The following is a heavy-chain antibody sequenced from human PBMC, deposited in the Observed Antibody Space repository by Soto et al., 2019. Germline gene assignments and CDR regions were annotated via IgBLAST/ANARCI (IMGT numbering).Heavy chain of an antibody. J-gene: IGHJ5*02. CDR2: IYYTGTT. V-gene: IGHV4-39*01. CDR3: ARQKWEQPKRFDP. CDR1: GGAISDARFY. D-gene: IGHD1-26*01. Sequence: QLQLQESGPGLVKPSEPLSLTCSLSGGAISDARFYWGWIRQSPGRGLEWIGSIYYTGTTFFNPSLQSRVTISVDTSENQFSLKLYSVTAADTALYFCARQKWEQPKRFDPWGQGTLVIVSP.